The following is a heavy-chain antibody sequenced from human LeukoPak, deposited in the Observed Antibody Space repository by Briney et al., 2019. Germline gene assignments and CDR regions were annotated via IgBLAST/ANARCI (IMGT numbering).Heavy chain of an antibody. CDR2: ISGSGGST. D-gene: IGHD2-15*01. V-gene: IGHV3-23*01. Sequence: GGSLRLSCAASGFTFSDYYMSWIRQAPGKGLEWVSAISGSGGSTYYADSVKGRFTISRDNSKNTLYLQMNSLRAEDTAVYYCAKSPRGYCSGGSCYYLDYWGQGTLVTVSS. CDR3: AKSPRGYCSGGSCYYLDY. J-gene: IGHJ4*02. CDR1: GFTFSDYY.